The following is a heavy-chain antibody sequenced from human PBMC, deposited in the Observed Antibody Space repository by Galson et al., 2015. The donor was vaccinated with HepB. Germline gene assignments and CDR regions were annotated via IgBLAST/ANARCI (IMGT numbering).Heavy chain of an antibody. V-gene: IGHV3-21*01. CDR1: GFTFSSYS. CDR3: ASQALYYDFWSGYYAPYYYYYMDV. Sequence: SLRLSCAASGFTFSSYSMNWVRQAPGKGLEWVSSISSSSSYIYYADSVKGRFTISRDNAKNSLYLQMNSLRAEDTAVYYCASQALYYDFWSGYYAPYYYYYMDVWGKGTTVTVSS. D-gene: IGHD3-3*01. J-gene: IGHJ6*03. CDR2: ISSSSSYI.